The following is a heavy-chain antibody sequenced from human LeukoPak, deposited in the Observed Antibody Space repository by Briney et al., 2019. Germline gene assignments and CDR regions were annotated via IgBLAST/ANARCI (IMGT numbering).Heavy chain of an antibody. CDR1: GFNFGFYS. CDR3: ARGTDYGGMGDYFDY. J-gene: IGHJ4*02. V-gene: IGHV3-30*04. D-gene: IGHD4-23*01. Sequence: GGSLRLSCAASGFNFGFYSLHWVRQPPGKGLEWVAVIKHDGIDKYYADFVKGRFTISRDNSKNTLYLQMNSLRAEDTAVYYCARGTDYGGMGDYFDYWGQGTLVTVSS. CDR2: IKHDGIDK.